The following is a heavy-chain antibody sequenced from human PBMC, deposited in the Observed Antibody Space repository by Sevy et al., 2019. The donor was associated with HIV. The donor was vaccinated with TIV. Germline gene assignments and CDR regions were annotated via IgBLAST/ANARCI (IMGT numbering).Heavy chain of an antibody. J-gene: IGHJ6*02. CDR3: ATCYYGSGTATYHYYGMDV. CDR1: GFSFGSYS. CDR2: ISTRSNTI. D-gene: IGHD3-10*01. V-gene: IGHV3-48*01. Sequence: GGSLRLSCAASGFSFGSYSMNWVRQAPGQGLEWVSYISTRSNTIYYANPVKGRFTSSSDNAKNSLYLQMNSLSAEDTAVYYCATCYYGSGTATYHYYGMDVWGQGTTVTVSS.